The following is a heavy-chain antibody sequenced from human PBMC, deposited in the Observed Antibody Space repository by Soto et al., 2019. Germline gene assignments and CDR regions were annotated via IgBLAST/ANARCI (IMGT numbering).Heavy chain of an antibody. D-gene: IGHD5-12*01. J-gene: IGHJ4*01. CDR2: INHSAST. V-gene: IGHV4-34*01. CDR3: ARVVSGWLRPGWLDY. Sequence: PSETLSLTCAVYGGSFSGYYWSWIRQPPGKGLEWIGEINHSASTNYNPSLKSRVTISVDTSKNQFSLMLSSVTAADTAVYYCARVVSGWLRPGWLDYWGHGALVTVAS. CDR1: GGSFSGYY.